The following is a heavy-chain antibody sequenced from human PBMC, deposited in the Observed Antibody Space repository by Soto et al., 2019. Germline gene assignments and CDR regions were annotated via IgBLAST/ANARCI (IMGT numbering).Heavy chain of an antibody. CDR1: GYTLTELS. D-gene: IGHD3-9*01. CDR2: FDPEDGKT. Sequence: ASVKVSCKVSGYTLTELSMHWVRQAPGKGLEWMGGFDPEDGKTTSAQKFQGRVTVTEDTSTDTAYMELSSLRSEDTAVYYCAKDDSIKYILTGYPLYYYYGMDVWGQGTTVTVS. V-gene: IGHV1-24*01. J-gene: IGHJ6*02. CDR3: AKDDSIKYILTGYPLYYYYGMDV.